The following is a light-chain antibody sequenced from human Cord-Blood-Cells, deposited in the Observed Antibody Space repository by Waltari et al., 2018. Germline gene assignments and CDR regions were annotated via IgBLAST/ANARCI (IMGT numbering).Light chain of an antibody. CDR1: QSVSSY. CDR2: DAS. CDR3: QQRSNWPRIT. Sequence: EIVLTHSPAPLSLSPGERATLSCRASQSVSSYLAWYQQKPGQAPRLLIYDASNRATGIPARFSGSGSGTDFTLTISSLEPEDFAVYYCQQRSNWPRITFGGGTKVEIK. V-gene: IGKV3-11*01. J-gene: IGKJ4*01.